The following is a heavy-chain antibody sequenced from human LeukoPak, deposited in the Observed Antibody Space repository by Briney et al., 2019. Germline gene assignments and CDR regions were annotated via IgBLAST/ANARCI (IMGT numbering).Heavy chain of an antibody. D-gene: IGHD1-26*01. Sequence: ASVKVSCKASGYTFTYHYIHLVRQVPGQGLEWMGIINPSNGNTNYAQKFQGRATMTRDTSTSTVYMELNSLGSKDTAVYYCARESDSGKDFDCWGQGTLVTVSS. CDR3: ARESDSGKDFDC. CDR1: GYTFTYHY. J-gene: IGHJ4*02. CDR2: INPSNGNT. V-gene: IGHV1-46*01.